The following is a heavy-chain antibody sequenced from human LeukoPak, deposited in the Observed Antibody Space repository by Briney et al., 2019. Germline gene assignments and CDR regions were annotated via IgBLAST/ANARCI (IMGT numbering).Heavy chain of an antibody. V-gene: IGHV1-69*01. CDR2: P. D-gene: IGHD4-23*01. CDR3: ARDHRKIYGGNSGYYYYMDV. Sequence: PNYAQKSQGRVTITADESTSTAYMELSSLRSEDTAVYYCARDHRKIYGGNSGYYYYMDVWGKGTTVTVSS. J-gene: IGHJ6*03.